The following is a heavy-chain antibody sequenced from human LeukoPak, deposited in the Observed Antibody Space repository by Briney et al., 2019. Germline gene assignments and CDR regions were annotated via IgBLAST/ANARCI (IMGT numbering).Heavy chain of an antibody. CDR1: GGSFSGYY. CDR3: ARDPGIAVAGTGIDY. Sequence: PSETLSLTCAVYGGSFSGYYWSWIRQPPGKGLEWIGEINHSGSTNYNPSLKSRVTISVDTSKNQFSLKLSSVTAADTAVYYCARDPGIAVAGTGIDYWGQGTLVTVSS. V-gene: IGHV4-34*01. J-gene: IGHJ4*02. CDR2: INHSGST. D-gene: IGHD6-19*01.